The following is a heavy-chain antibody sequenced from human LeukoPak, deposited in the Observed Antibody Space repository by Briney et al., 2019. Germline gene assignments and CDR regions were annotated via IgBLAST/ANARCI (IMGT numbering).Heavy chain of an antibody. V-gene: IGHV3-74*01. CDR3: AKDSLRWLQLTAYDAFDI. CDR2: ITNDGSST. D-gene: IGHD5-24*01. J-gene: IGHJ3*02. CDR1: GLTFSSHW. Sequence: GGSLRLSCAASGLTFSSHWMHWVRQAPGKGLVWVSRITNDGSSTTYADSVKGRFTISRDNAKNMLYLQVNSLRAEDTAVYYCAKDSLRWLQLTAYDAFDIWGQGTMVTVSS.